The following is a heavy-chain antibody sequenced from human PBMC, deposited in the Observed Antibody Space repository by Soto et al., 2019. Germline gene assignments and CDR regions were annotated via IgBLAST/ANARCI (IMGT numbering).Heavy chain of an antibody. D-gene: IGHD4-17*01. V-gene: IGHV3-66*01. CDR1: GFTVSSNY. CDR3: ARVYGDYGDSLRRSYYYYMDV. CDR2: IYSGGST. J-gene: IGHJ6*03. Sequence: EVQLVESGGGLVQPGGSLRLSCAASGFTVSSNYMSWVRQAPGKGLEWVSVIYSGGSTYYADSVKGRFTISRDNSKNTLYLQMNSLRAEDTAVYYCARVYGDYGDSLRRSYYYYMDVWGKGTTVTVSS.